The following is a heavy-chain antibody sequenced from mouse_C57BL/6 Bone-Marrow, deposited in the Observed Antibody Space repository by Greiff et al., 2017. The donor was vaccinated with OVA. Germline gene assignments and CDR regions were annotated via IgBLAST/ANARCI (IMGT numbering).Heavy chain of an antibody. J-gene: IGHJ3*01. CDR3: ARATVPWFAY. CDR1: GFTFSDYG. CDR2: ISSGSSTI. Sequence: EVQLVESGGGLVKPGGSLKLSCAASGFTFSDYGMHWVRQAPEKGLEWVAYISSGSSTIYYADTVKGRFTISRDNAKNTLFLQMTSLRSEDTAMYYCARATVPWFAYWGQGTLVTVSA. V-gene: IGHV5-17*01. D-gene: IGHD1-1*01.